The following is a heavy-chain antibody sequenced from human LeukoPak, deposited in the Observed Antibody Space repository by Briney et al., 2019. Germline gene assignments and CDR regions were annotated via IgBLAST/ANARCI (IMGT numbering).Heavy chain of an antibody. J-gene: IGHJ3*02. V-gene: IGHV3-30-3*01. Sequence: GGSLRLSCTASGITLSSYDMHWVRQAPGKALEWVAVISYDGSNKDYADSVKGRFTISRDNSKNTLDLQMNSLRAEDTAVYYCAKDRGVWAFDIWGQGTMVTVSS. CDR3: AKDRGVWAFDI. D-gene: IGHD3-10*01. CDR2: ISYDGSNK. CDR1: GITLSSYD.